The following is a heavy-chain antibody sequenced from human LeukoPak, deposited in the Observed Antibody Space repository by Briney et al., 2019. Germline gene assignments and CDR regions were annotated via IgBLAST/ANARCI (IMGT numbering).Heavy chain of an antibody. CDR1: GFTFSSAW. V-gene: IGHV3-15*01. CDR2: DGATT. CDR3: TTTPTYCASASCYVYFQH. D-gene: IGHD2-2*01. J-gene: IGHJ1*01. Sequence: GGSLRLSCAASGFTFSSAWMNWVRQAPGKGLEWVARDGATTDYAAPVKGRFTLSRDDSKNTVYLQMYSLQTEDTAVYYCTTTPTYCASASCYVYFQHWGQGTLVTVSS.